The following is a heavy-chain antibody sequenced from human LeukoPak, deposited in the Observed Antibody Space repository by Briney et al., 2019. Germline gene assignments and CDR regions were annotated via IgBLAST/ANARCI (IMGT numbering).Heavy chain of an antibody. Sequence: ASVKVSCKASGYTFTGYYMHWVRQAPGQGLEWMGWINPNSGGTNYAQKFQGRVTMTRDTSISTAYMELSRLRSDDTAVYYCASSPGYGDSYMVRGVIIRYNWFDPWGQGTLVTVSS. CDR1: GYTFTGYY. CDR3: ASSPGYGDSYMVRGVIIRYNWFDP. J-gene: IGHJ5*02. D-gene: IGHD3-10*01. CDR2: INPNSGGT. V-gene: IGHV1-2*02.